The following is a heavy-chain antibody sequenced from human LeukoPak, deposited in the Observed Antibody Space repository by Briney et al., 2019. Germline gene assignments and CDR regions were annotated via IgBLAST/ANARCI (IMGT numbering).Heavy chain of an antibody. CDR1: GFTFSSYA. CDR3: AKDSGGDYVLFDY. J-gene: IGHJ4*02. V-gene: IGHV3-23*01. CDR2: ISGSGGST. Sequence: PGGSLRLSCAASGFTFSSYAMSWVRQAPGKGLEWVSAISGSGGSTYYADSVKGRFTISRDNSKNTLYPQMNSLRAEDTAVYYCAKDSGGDYVLFDYWGQGTLVTVSS. D-gene: IGHD4-17*01.